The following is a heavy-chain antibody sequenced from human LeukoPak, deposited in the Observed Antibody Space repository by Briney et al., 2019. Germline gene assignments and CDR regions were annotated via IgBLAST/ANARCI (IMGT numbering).Heavy chain of an antibody. Sequence: ASVKVSCKASGYTFTSYGISWVRQAPGQGLEWMGWISAYNGNTSYAQKLQGRVTMTTDTSTSTAYMELRSLRSDDTAVYYCARGGYYYDSSGYYPHAFDIWGQGTMVTVSS. J-gene: IGHJ3*02. CDR1: GYTFTSYG. CDR3: ARGGYYYDSSGYYPHAFDI. D-gene: IGHD3-22*01. CDR2: ISAYNGNT. V-gene: IGHV1-18*01.